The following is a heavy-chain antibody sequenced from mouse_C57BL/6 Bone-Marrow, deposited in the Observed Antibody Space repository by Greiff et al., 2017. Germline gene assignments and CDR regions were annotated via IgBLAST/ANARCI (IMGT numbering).Heavy chain of an antibody. V-gene: IGHV7-3*01. CDR3: ASSWYFDV. CDR2: IRNKANGYTT. CDR1: GFTFTDYY. Sequence: ASGFTFTDYYMSWVRQPPGKALEWLGFIRNKANGYTTEYSASVKGRFTISRDNSQSILYLQMNALRAEDSATYYCASSWYFDVWGTGTTVTVSS. J-gene: IGHJ1*03.